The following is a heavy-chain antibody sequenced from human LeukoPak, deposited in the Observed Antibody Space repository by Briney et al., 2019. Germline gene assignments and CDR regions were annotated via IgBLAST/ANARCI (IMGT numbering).Heavy chain of an antibody. CDR3: ARDRGTQQLVIDAFDI. V-gene: IGHV3-66*02. D-gene: IGHD6-13*01. CDR2: IYSGGST. CDR1: GFTVSSNY. J-gene: IGHJ3*02. Sequence: GGSLRLSCAASGFTVSSNYMSWVRQAPGKGLGWVSVIYSGGSTYYADSVKGRFTISRDNSKNTLYLQMNSLRAEDTAVYYCARDRGTQQLVIDAFDIWGQGTMVTVSS.